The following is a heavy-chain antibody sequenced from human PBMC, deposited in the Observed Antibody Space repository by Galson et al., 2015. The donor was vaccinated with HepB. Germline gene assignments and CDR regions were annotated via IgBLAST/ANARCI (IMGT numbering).Heavy chain of an antibody. CDR1: GFTFSSYW. CDR3: ASSSLGTAYYYGMDV. CDR2: FNSDGSST. V-gene: IGHV3-74*01. Sequence: SLRLSCAASGFTFSSYWVHWVRQVPGKGLVWVSRFNSDGSSTTYADSVKGRFTISRDSAKKTMYLQMNSLRAEDTAVYYCASSSLGTAYYYGMDVWGQGTTVIVTS. J-gene: IGHJ6*02. D-gene: IGHD7-27*01.